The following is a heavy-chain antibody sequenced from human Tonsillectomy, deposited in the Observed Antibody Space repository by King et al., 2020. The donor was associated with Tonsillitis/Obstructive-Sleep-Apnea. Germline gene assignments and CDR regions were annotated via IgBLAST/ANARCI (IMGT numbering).Heavy chain of an antibody. CDR2: IKSKTDDGTT. D-gene: IGHD2-8*01. V-gene: IGHV3-15*01. CDR1: GFTFSNAW. CDR3: SAVLIQPPRVNYCSYRDV. Sequence: VQLVESGGGLVKPGGSLRLSCAASGFTFSNAWMSWVRQAPGKGLEWVGRIKSKTDDGTTDYAAPVKGRFTISRDDSKNTLYLQIYSLKTEDTAGYYCSAVLIQPPRVNYCSYRDVWGKGTTVTLPS. J-gene: IGHJ6*03.